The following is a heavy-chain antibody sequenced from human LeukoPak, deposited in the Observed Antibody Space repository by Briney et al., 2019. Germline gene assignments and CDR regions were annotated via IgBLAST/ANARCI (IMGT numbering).Heavy chain of an antibody. CDR3: TRETVVVATASLGY. CDR2: INSDGSTI. D-gene: IGHD2-2*01. V-gene: IGHV3-74*01. CDR1: GFTFSSYW. J-gene: IGHJ4*02. Sequence: GGSLRLSCAAYGFTFSSYWMHWVRQAPGKGLVWVSRINSDGSTINYADSVKGRFTISRDNAKNTRYLQMDSLRAEDTAVYYCTRETVVVATASLGYWGLGTLVTVSS.